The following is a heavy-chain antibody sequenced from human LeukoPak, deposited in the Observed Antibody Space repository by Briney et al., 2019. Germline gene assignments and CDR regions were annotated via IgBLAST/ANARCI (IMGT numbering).Heavy chain of an antibody. V-gene: IGHV3-9*03. J-gene: IGHJ3*02. CDR1: GFTFDDYA. CDR2: ISWNSGSI. Sequence: GGSLRLSCAASGFTFDDYAMHWVRQAPGKGLEWVSGISWNSGSIGYADSVKGRFTISRDNAKNSLYLKMNSLRAEDMALYYCAKDIGSSGNDAFDIWGQGTMVTVSS. CDR3: AKDIGSSGNDAFDI. D-gene: IGHD6-19*01.